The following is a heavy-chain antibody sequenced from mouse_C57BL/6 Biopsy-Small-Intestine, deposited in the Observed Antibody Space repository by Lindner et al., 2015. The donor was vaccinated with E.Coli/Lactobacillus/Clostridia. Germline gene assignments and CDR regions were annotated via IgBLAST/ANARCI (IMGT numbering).Heavy chain of an antibody. J-gene: IGHJ3*01. Sequence: SVKVSCKASGYTFTDYYIHWVRQAPGQGLEWMGQIYPGSGGTEYAQMFQGRVTMTRDTSISTVFLEVTRLRSDDTAVYFCARRIEGLFSDWNQDALEIWGQGTMVTVSS. CDR3: RRIEGLFSDWNQDALEI. D-gene: IGHD6-1*01. CDR2: YPGSGGTE. CDR1: YTFTDYYI. V-gene: IGHV1-83*01.